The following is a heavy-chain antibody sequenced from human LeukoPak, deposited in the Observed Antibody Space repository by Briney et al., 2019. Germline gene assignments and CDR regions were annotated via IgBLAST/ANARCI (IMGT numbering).Heavy chain of an antibody. CDR2: IYTSGST. V-gene: IGHV4-4*09. CDR1: GGSISSYY. Sequence: SETLSPTCTVSGGSISSYYWSWIRQPPGKGLEWIAYIYTSGSTNYSPSLKSRVTISVDTSKNQFPLELSSVTAADTAVYYCAGLDRYYYFYMDVWGKGTTVTVSS. J-gene: IGHJ6*03. CDR3: AGLDRYYYFYMDV.